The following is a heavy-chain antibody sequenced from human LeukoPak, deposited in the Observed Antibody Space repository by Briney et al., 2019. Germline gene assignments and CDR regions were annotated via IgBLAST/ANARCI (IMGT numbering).Heavy chain of an antibody. CDR3: AKDGYCSSTSCT. CDR2: ISGRGDNT. Sequence: PGGSLGLSCAASGFMFKSYAMSWVRQAPGKGLEWVSGISGRGDNTNYADSVKGRFTISRDNSKNTLYLQMNSLRAEDTAVYYCAKDGYCSSTSCTWGQGTLVTVSS. CDR1: GFMFKSYA. V-gene: IGHV3-23*01. J-gene: IGHJ4*02. D-gene: IGHD2-2*03.